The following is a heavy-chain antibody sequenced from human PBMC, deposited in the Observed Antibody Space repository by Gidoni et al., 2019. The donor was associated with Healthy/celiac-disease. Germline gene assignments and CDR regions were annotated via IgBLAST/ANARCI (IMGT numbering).Heavy chain of an antibody. J-gene: IGHJ4*02. V-gene: IGHV4-59*01. CDR2: IYYSGST. CDR1: GDSLSSCY. Sequence: QVQLQASGPGLVNPSAPLSLTCSVSGDSLSSCYWSWTRQPPGKGLEWIGYIYYSGSTNYNPSLRSRVTISVDTSKNQFTLNLGSVTAADTAVYYCARSAGDYSPDYWGQGTLVTVSS. CDR3: ARSAGDYSPDY. D-gene: IGHD4-17*01.